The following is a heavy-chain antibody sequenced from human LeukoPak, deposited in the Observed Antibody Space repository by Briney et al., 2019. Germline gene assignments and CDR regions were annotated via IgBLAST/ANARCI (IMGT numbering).Heavy chain of an antibody. D-gene: IGHD2-2*01. CDR2: ISYDGSNK. CDR1: GFTFSSYA. Sequence: GGFLRLSCAASGFTFSSYAMHWVRQAPGKGLEWVAVISYDGSNKYYADSVKGRFTISRDNSKNTLYLQMNSPRAEDTAVYYCARGGLHCSSTSCLLNWFDPWGQGTLVTVSS. J-gene: IGHJ5*02. V-gene: IGHV3-30*04. CDR3: ARGGLHCSSTSCLLNWFDP.